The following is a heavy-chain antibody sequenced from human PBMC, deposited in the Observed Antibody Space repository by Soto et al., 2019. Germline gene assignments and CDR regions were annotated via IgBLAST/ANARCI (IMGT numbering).Heavy chain of an antibody. J-gene: IGHJ4*02. Sequence: QVQLVESGGGVVPPGGSLRLSCAASGFTFSSYVMHWVRQAPGKGLEWVAGISSDGRSIFYAGSVEGRFTISRDNSKKTLSVQMTALRTEDTSVYSCAKSVPDPPCSGGGCHRTFDYWGQGTLVTVSS. CDR3: AKSVPDPPCSGGGCHRTFDY. CDR1: GFTFSSYV. V-gene: IGHV3-30*18. CDR2: ISSDGRSI. D-gene: IGHD2-8*02.